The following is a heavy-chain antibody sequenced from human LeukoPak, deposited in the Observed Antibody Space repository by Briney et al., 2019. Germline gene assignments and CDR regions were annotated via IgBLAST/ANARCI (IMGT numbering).Heavy chain of an antibody. CDR1: GFTFSTYS. J-gene: IGHJ4*02. Sequence: GGSLRLSCAASGFTFSTYSMKWVRQPPGRGLEWVSSISSGSSYIYYADSVKGRFTISRDNAKNSLYLQMNSLRAEDTAVYYCARQSGSHPDPLDYWGLGTPVTVSS. CDR2: ISSGSSYI. D-gene: IGHD3-10*01. V-gene: IGHV3-21*01. CDR3: ARQSGSHPDPLDY.